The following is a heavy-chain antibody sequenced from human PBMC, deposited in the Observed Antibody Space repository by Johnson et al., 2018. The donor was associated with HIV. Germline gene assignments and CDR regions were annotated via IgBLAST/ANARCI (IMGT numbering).Heavy chain of an antibody. D-gene: IGHD2-2*01. CDR2: IKSKSDGGTT. Sequence: VQLVESGGGVVRRGGSLILSCAASGFTFSNAWMNWVRQATGTGLEWVGRIKSKSDGGTTDYGAPVKGRFTISRDNAKNALYLQMNSLRAEDTAVYYCARRCSSTSCRGTLFAFDIWGQGTMV. J-gene: IGHJ3*02. CDR1: GFTFSNAW. V-gene: IGHV3-15*01. CDR3: ARRCSSTSCRGTLFAFDI.